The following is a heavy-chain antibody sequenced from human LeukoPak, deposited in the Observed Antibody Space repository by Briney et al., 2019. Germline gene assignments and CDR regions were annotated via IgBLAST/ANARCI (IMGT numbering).Heavy chain of an antibody. CDR2: IYTSGST. V-gene: IGHV4-4*07. D-gene: IGHD4-17*01. CDR3: VRERTTVTTSYYYYYYGMDV. CDR1: GGSISSYY. J-gene: IGHJ6*02. Sequence: SETLSLTCTVSGGSISSYYWSWIRQPAGKGLEWIGRIYTSGSTNYNPSLKSRVTMSVDTSKNQFSLKLSSVTAADTAVYYCVRERTTVTTSYYYYYYGMDVWGQGTTVTVSS.